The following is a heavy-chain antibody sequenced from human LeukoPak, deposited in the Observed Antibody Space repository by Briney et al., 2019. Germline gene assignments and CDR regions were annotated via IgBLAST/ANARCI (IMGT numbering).Heavy chain of an antibody. CDR3: AKARDIVVVVAASFDY. Sequence: GGSLRLSCAASGFTFSSYAMSWVRQAPGKGLEWVSAISGSGGSTYYADSVKGRFTISRDNSKNTLYLQMNSLRSEDTAVYCCAKARDIVVVVAASFDYWGQGTLVTVSS. CDR1: GFTFSSYA. V-gene: IGHV3-23*01. J-gene: IGHJ4*02. D-gene: IGHD2-15*01. CDR2: ISGSGGST.